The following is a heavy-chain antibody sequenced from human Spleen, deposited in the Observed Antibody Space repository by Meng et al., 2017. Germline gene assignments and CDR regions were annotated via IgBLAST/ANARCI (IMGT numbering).Heavy chain of an antibody. CDR3: AREKSPGHFDY. V-gene: IGHV1-46*01. J-gene: IGHJ4*02. CDR2: INSNNGAT. Sequence: VQLVQSGAEVVNPGPSLRVSCRASGYTFTDYFLHWVRQAPGQGLEWLGTINSNNGATNYAQRFQDRVTLTRDTSTSTVYMELSSLGSEDTALYYCAREKSPGHFDYLGQGILVTVSS. CDR1: GYTFTDYF.